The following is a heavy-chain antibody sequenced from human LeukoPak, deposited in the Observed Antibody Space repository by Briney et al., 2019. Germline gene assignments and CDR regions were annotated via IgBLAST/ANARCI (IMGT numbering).Heavy chain of an antibody. CDR3: ARFALSSSLDY. CDR2: IYPGDSDT. J-gene: IGHJ4*02. D-gene: IGHD6-13*01. CDR1: GYSFTTYW. Sequence: GESLKISCKGSGYSFTTYWIGWVRQMPGKGLEWMGIIYPGDSDTRYSPSFQGQVTISADKSISTAYLQWSSLKASDTAIYYCARFALSSSLDYWGQGTLVTVSP. V-gene: IGHV5-51*01.